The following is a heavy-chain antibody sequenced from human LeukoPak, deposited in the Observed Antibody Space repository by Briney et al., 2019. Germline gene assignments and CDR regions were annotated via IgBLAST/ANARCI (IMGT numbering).Heavy chain of an antibody. CDR1: GGSFSGYY. Sequence: PSETLSLTCAVYGGSFSGYYWSWIRQPPGEGLEWIGEINHSGSTNYNPSLKSRVTISVDTSKNQFSLKLSSVTAADTAVYYCARDSSSRGYYGMDVWGQGTTVTVSS. V-gene: IGHV4-34*01. CDR3: ARDSSSRGYYGMDV. J-gene: IGHJ6*02. D-gene: IGHD6-13*01. CDR2: INHSGST.